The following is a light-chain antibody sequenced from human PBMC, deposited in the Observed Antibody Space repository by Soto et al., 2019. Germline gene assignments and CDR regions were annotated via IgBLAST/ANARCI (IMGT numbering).Light chain of an antibody. CDR2: EVN. Sequence: QSALTQPASVSGSPRQSISISCTGDSSDVGSYTYVSWYQQHPGKAPKLMIYEVNNRPSGVSDRFSGSKSGNTASLTISRLQAEDEADYYCSSYTSSSTLYVFGTGTKLTVL. V-gene: IGLV2-14*01. CDR1: SSDVGSYTY. CDR3: SSYTSSSTLYV. J-gene: IGLJ1*01.